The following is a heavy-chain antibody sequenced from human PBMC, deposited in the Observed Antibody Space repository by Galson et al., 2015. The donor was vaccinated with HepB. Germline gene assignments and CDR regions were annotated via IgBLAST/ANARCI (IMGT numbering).Heavy chain of an antibody. Sequence: SLRLSCAASGFTFSSYGMHWVRQAPGKGLEWVAVIWYDGSNKYYADSVKGRFTISRDNSKNTLYLQMNSLRAEDTAVYYCARDSCSSTSCYLPGAWFDPWGQGTLVTVSS. D-gene: IGHD2-2*01. J-gene: IGHJ5*02. CDR2: IWYDGSNK. V-gene: IGHV3-33*01. CDR1: GFTFSSYG. CDR3: ARDSCSSTSCYLPGAWFDP.